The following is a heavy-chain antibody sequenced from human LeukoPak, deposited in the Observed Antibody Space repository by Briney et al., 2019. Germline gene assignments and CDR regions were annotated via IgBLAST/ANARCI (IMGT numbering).Heavy chain of an antibody. CDR1: GFTFNSYG. V-gene: IGHV3-21*01. CDR2: ISSSSSYI. CDR3: ARWGGSYGADAFDI. Sequence: GGSLRLSCAASGFTFNSYGMHWVRQAPGKGLEWVSSISSSSSYIYYADSVKGRFTISRDNAKNSLYLQMNSLRAEDTAVYYCARWGGSYGADAFDIWGQGTMVTVSS. D-gene: IGHD1-26*01. J-gene: IGHJ3*02.